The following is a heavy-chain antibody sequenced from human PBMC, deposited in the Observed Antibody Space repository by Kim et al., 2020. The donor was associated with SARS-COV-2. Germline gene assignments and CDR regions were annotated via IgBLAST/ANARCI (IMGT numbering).Heavy chain of an antibody. CDR1: GFTFSSYA. J-gene: IGHJ5*02. V-gene: IGHV3-23*01. D-gene: IGHD3-10*01. CDR2: ISGSGGST. Sequence: GGSLRLSCAASGFTFSSYAMSWVRQAPGKGLEWVSAISGSGGSTYYADSVKGRFTISRDNSKNTLYLQMNSLRAEDTAVYYCAKDPVITMVRGGNWFDPWGQGTLVTVSS. CDR3: AKDPVITMVRGGNWFDP.